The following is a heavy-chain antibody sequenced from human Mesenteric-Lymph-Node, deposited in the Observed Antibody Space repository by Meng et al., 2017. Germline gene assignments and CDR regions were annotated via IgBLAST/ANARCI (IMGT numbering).Heavy chain of an antibody. J-gene: IGHJ4*02. Sequence: ASVKVSCKASGYTFTGYYMHWVRQAPGQGPEWMGRINPNSGGTNYAQKFQGRVTMTRDTSISTAYMELSSLRSDDTAVYYCARDYVGTVGATVDYWGQGTLVTVSS. CDR3: ARDYVGTVGATVDY. V-gene: IGHV1-2*06. D-gene: IGHD1-26*01. CDR2: INPNSGGT. CDR1: GYTFTGYY.